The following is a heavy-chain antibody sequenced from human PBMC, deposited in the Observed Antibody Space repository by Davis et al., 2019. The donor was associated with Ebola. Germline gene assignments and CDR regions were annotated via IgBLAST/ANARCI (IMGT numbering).Heavy chain of an antibody. J-gene: IGHJ5*02. CDR2: TYHRSKCYN. V-gene: IGHV6-1*01. CDR1: GDSVSSNSAA. D-gene: IGHD5-12*01. Sequence: SQTLSLTCAISGDSVSSNSAAWNWIRQSPSRGLDWLGSTYHRSKCYNDYAVSAKSRITINPDTSKYQFSLQLNSVTPEDTAVYYCARANYGNSGYDSPWFDPWGQGTLVTVSS. CDR3: ARANYGNSGYDSPWFDP.